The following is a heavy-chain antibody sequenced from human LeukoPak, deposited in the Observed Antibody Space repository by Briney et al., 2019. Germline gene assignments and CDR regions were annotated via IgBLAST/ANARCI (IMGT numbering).Heavy chain of an antibody. CDR3: ARAKKSSGWYVNWFDP. CDR2: INHSGST. CDR1: GGSFSGYY. Sequence: SETLSLTCAVYGGSFSGYYWSWVRQPPGKGLEWVGEINHSGSTKYNPSLKSPVTISVDTSKNQFSLKLSSVTAADTAVYYCARAKKSSGWYVNWFDPWGQGTLVTVSS. D-gene: IGHD6-19*01. J-gene: IGHJ5*02. V-gene: IGHV4-34*01.